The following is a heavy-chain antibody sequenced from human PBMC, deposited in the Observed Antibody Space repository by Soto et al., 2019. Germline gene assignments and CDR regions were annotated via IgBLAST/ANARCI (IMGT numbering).Heavy chain of an antibody. CDR1: GFTFSSYG. Sequence: GGSLRLSCAASGFTFSSYGMHWVRQAPGKGLEWVAVIWYDGSNKYYADSVKGRFTISRDNSKKTLYLQMNSLRAEETAVYYWARGSRLDAFDIWGQGTMVTVSS. CDR2: IWYDGSNK. J-gene: IGHJ3*02. D-gene: IGHD3-10*01. V-gene: IGHV3-33*01. CDR3: ARGSRLDAFDI.